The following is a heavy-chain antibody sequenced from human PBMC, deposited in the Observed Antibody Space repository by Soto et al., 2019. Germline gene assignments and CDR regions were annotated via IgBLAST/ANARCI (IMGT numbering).Heavy chain of an antibody. CDR2: ISYDGSNK. J-gene: IGHJ6*02. V-gene: IGHV3-30*18. CDR3: AKDLLGYCSGGSCYAGQYGMDV. CDR1: GFTFSSYG. D-gene: IGHD2-15*01. Sequence: PGGSLRLSCAASGFTFSSYGMHWVRQAPGKGLEWVAVISYDGSNKYYADSVKGRVTISRDNSKNTLYLQMNSLRAEDTAVYYCAKDLLGYCSGGSCYAGQYGMDVWGQGTTVTVSS.